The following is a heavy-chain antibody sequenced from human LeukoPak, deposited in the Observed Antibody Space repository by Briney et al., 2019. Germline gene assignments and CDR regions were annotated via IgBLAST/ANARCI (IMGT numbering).Heavy chain of an antibody. D-gene: IGHD3-22*01. Sequence: GASVKVSCKASGGTFSSYAISWVRQAPGQGLEWMGGIIPIFGTANYAQKFQGRVTITADESTSTAYMELSSLRSEDTAVYYCARSYYDSSGYYFSSAHKAEYYFDCWGQGTLVTVSS. J-gene: IGHJ4*02. CDR1: GGTFSSYA. CDR3: ARSYYDSSGYYFSSAHKAEYYFDC. CDR2: IIPIFGTA. V-gene: IGHV1-69*13.